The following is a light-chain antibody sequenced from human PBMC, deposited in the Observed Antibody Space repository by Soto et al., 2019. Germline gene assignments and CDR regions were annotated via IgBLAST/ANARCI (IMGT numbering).Light chain of an antibody. V-gene: IGKV3-20*01. CDR3: QQYASSQWT. CDR1: QSVGTSW. CDR2: STS. J-gene: IGKJ1*01. Sequence: EIVVTQSPGTLSLSPGERVTLSCRASQSVGTSWLAWYQQKPGQSPRLLIYSTSSRATGIPDRFSGSGSETDFALTISRLEPEDSAVYYCQQYASSQWTFGQGTKVEIK.